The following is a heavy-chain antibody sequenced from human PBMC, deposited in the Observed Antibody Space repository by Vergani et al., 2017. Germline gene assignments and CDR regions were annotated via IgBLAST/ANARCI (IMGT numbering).Heavy chain of an antibody. D-gene: IGHD3-10*01. CDR1: GYTFTGYY. CDR3: ATVAPTGSPRGYYYYGMDV. CDR2: INPNSGGT. Sequence: QVQLVQSGAEVKKPGASVKVSCKASGYTFTGYYMHWVRQAPGQGLEWMGWINPNSGGTNYAQKFQGRATMTRDTSISTAYMELSRLRSDDTAVYYCATVAPTGSPRGYYYYGMDVWGQGTTVTVSS. V-gene: IGHV1-2*02. J-gene: IGHJ6*02.